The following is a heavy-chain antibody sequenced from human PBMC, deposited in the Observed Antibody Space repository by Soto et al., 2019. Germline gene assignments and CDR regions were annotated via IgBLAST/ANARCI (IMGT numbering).Heavy chain of an antibody. V-gene: IGHV4-30-4*01. CDR1: GGSISSGDYY. CDR3: ARVNRSSSWYEYYYYGMDV. CDR2: IYYSGST. D-gene: IGHD6-13*01. Sequence: LSLTCTVSGGSISSGDYYWSWIRQPPGKGLEWIGYIYYSGSTYYNPSLKSRVTISVDTSKNQFSLKLSSVTAADTAVYYCARVNRSSSWYEYYYYGMDVWGQGTTVTVSS. J-gene: IGHJ6*02.